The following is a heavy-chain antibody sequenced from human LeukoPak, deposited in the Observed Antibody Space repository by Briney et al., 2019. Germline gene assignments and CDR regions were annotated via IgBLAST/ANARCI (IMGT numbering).Heavy chain of an antibody. Sequence: GGSLRLSCAASGFTFSHYAMHWVRQAPGKGLEYVSAISSNGGSTYYANSVKGRFTISRDNSKNTLYLQMGSLRAEDMGVYYCARDSITVSVDAFDIWGQGTMVIVSS. CDR1: GFTFSHYA. D-gene: IGHD2-8*01. J-gene: IGHJ3*02. CDR3: ARDSITVSVDAFDI. V-gene: IGHV3-64*01. CDR2: ISSNGGST.